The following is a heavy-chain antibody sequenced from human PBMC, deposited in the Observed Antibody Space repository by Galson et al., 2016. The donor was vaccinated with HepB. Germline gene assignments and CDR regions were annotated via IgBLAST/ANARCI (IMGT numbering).Heavy chain of an antibody. Sequence: SLRLSCAASGFTFSSYWMHWVRQAPGKGLVWVSRIKSDGGDTIYADPVKGRFTITRDNAKKTLYLQMNSLRAEDTAVYYCARSTRGYHAWGQGTLVTVSS. CDR3: ARSTRGYHA. V-gene: IGHV3-74*01. CDR2: IKSDGGDT. CDR1: GFTFSSYW. J-gene: IGHJ5*02. D-gene: IGHD3-22*01.